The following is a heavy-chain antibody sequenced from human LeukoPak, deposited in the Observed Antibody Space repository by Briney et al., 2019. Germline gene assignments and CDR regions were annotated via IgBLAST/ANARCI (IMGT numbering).Heavy chain of an antibody. Sequence: ASVKVSCKASGYTFTGYYMHWVRQAPGQGLEWMGWINPNSGGTNYAQKFQGRVTMTRDTSISTAYMELSRLRSDDTAVYYCAREYIVVVPAATYYYSGMDVWGQGTTVTVSS. J-gene: IGHJ6*02. D-gene: IGHD2-2*01. CDR1: GYTFTGYY. CDR3: AREYIVVVPAATYYYSGMDV. V-gene: IGHV1-2*02. CDR2: INPNSGGT.